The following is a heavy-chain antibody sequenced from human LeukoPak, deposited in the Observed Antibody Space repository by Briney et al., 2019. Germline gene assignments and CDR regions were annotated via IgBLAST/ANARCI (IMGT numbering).Heavy chain of an antibody. CDR3: ARVHYDILTYYSYFDY. V-gene: IGHV1-18*01. Sequence: ASVKASCKASRYTSTGDRISWVRQAPGQGLEWMGWISAYNDNTNYAQKLQGRVTMTTDTSTSTAYMELRSLRSDDTAVYYCARVHYDILTYYSYFDYWGQGTLVTVSS. CDR1: RYTSTGDR. J-gene: IGHJ4*01. D-gene: IGHD3-9*01. CDR2: ISAYNDNT.